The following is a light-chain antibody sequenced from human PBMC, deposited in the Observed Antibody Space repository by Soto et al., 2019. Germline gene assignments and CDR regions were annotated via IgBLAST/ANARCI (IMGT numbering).Light chain of an antibody. CDR2: LGS. CDR1: XILLHSNGYNY. CDR3: MQALQTPLT. J-gene: IGKJ4*01. V-gene: IGKV2-28*01. Sequence: DIVMTHSPLSLPVTPGEPASISCXSSXILLHSNGYNYLDWYLQKPGQSPQLLIYLGSNRASGVPDRFSGSGSGTDFTLKISRVEAEDVGVYYCMQALQTPLTFGGGTKVDI.